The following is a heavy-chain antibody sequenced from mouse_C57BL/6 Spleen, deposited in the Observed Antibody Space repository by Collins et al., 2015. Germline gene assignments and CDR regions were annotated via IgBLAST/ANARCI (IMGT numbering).Heavy chain of an antibody. CDR1: GYTFTSYW. Sequence: QVQLQQPGAELVRPGTSVKLSCKASGYTFTSYWMHWVKQRLGQGLEWIGLIDPSDSYTNYNQKFKGKATLTVDTSSSTAYMQLSSLTSEDSAVYYCARGSHYYGSSYGYFDVWGTGTTVTVSS. CDR2: IDPSDSYT. V-gene: IGHV1-59*01. CDR3: ARGSHYYGSSYGYFDV. J-gene: IGHJ1*03. D-gene: IGHD1-1*01.